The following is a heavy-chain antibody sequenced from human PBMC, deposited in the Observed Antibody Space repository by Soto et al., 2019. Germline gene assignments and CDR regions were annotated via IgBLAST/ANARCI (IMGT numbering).Heavy chain of an antibody. CDR1: GFTFSNYA. CDR2: ISYDGSNK. V-gene: IGHV3-30-3*01. D-gene: IGHD3-3*01. J-gene: IGHJ4*02. CDR3: ARDKRDLRFLEWSYYFDY. Sequence: QVQLVESGGGVVQPGRSLRLSCAPSGFTFSNYAMHWVRQAPGKGLEWVALISYDGSNKYYADSVKGRFTISRDSSKNTXXLQMNSLRAEDTAVYYCARDKRDLRFLEWSYYFDYWGQGTLVTVSS.